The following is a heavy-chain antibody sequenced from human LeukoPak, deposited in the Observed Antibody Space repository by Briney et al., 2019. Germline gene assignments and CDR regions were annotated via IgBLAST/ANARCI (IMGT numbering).Heavy chain of an antibody. D-gene: IGHD1-26*01. CDR1: GGSISSSSYY. J-gene: IGHJ6*02. CDR3: ARGHSGSYFGYYYGMDV. CDR2: IYYSGST. V-gene: IGHV4-39*07. Sequence: PSETLSLTCTVSGGSISSSSYYWGWIRQPPGKGLEWIGSIYYSGSTYYNPSLKSRVTISVDTSKNQFSLKLSSVTAADTAVYYCARGHSGSYFGYYYGMDVWGQGTTVTVSS.